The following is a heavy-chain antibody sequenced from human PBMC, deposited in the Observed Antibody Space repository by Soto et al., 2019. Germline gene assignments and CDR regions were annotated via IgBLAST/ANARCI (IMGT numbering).Heavy chain of an antibody. D-gene: IGHD3-22*01. Sequence: QVQLVESGGGVVQPGRSLRLSCAASGFTFSSYAMHWVRQAPGKGLEWVAVISYDGSNKYYADSVKGRFTISRDNSKNTLYLQMNSLRAEDTAVYYCARDGSPNYYDSSGYLGCFDYWGQGNLVTVSS. CDR1: GFTFSSYA. CDR3: ARDGSPNYYDSSGYLGCFDY. V-gene: IGHV3-30-3*01. J-gene: IGHJ4*02. CDR2: ISYDGSNK.